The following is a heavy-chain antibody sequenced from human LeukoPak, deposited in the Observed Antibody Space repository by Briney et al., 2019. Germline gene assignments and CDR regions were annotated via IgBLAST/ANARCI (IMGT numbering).Heavy chain of an antibody. CDR1: GGSISSYY. V-gene: IGHV4-59*01. CDR3: ARDPTTWWFDR. CDR2: IYYTGST. J-gene: IGHJ5*02. D-gene: IGHD1-26*01. Sequence: SETLSLTCTVSGGSISSYYWNWIRQPPGKGLEWIGYIYYTGSTNYNPSLKSRVTISVDTSKNQFSLKLSSVTAADTAVYYCARDPTTWWFDRWGLGTLVSVSS.